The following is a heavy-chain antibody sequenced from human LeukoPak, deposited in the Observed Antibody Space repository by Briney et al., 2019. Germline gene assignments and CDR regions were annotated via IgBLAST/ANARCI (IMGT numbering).Heavy chain of an antibody. J-gene: IGHJ5*01. CDR1: GYSLSELS. Sequence: ASVKVSCKVSGYSLSELSTHWVRQAPGQGLEWMGGFDPGDDETIYAQKFQGRVTMTEDTSTAPAYLELSSLRSEDTAVYFCATEKDLLLDSWGQGTPVTVSS. D-gene: IGHD1-26*01. V-gene: IGHV1-24*01. CDR3: ATEKDLLLDS. CDR2: FDPGDDET.